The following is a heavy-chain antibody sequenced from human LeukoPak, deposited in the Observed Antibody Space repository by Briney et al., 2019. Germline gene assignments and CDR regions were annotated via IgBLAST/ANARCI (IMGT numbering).Heavy chain of an antibody. J-gene: IGHJ4*02. CDR1: GFTFSSYS. CDR3: ARSYCGGDCPIDY. Sequence: GGSLRLSCAASGFTFSSYSMNWVRQAPGKGLEWVSYISSSSSTIYYADSVKGRFTISRDNAKSSLYLQMNSLRAEDTAVYYCARSYCGGDCPIDYWGQGTLVTVSS. V-gene: IGHV3-48*01. CDR2: ISSSSSTI. D-gene: IGHD2-21*02.